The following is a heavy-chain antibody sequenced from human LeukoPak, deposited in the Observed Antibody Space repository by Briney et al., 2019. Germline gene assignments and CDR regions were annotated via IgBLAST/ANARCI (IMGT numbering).Heavy chain of an antibody. CDR2: IYHSGST. CDR3: ARDKGQREFDY. Sequence: SETLSLTCTVSGYSISSGYYWGWIRPPPGKGLEWIGSIYHSGSTYYNPSLKSRVTISVDTSKNQFSLKLSSVTAADTAVYYCARDKGQREFDYGGQGTVVTVSS. CDR1: GYSISSGYY. J-gene: IGHJ4*02. V-gene: IGHV4-38-2*02. D-gene: IGHD6-25*01.